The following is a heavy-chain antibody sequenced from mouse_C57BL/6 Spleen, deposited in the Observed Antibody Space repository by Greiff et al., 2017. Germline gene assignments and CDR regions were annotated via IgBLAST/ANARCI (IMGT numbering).Heavy chain of an antibody. V-gene: IGHV1-61*01. CDR3: ARRTGNGPFAY. D-gene: IGHD4-1*01. Sequence: VQLQQPGAELVRPGSSVKLSCKASGYTFTSYWMDWVKQRPGQGLEWIGNIYPSDSETHYNQKFKDQATLTVDKSSSTAYMQLSSRSSDSSVVYYCARRTGNGPFAYWGQGTLVTVSA. CDR2: IYPSDSET. CDR1: GYTFTSYW. J-gene: IGHJ3*01.